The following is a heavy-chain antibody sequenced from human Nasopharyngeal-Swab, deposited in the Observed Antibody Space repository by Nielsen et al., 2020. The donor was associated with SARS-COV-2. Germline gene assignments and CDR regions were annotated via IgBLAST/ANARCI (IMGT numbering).Heavy chain of an antibody. CDR2: IRAKADGGTA. CDR3: STRPSDTHVL. V-gene: IGHV3-15*01. J-gene: IGHJ4*02. Sequence: GGSLRLSCAASGFSFTNDWFSWVRLAPGKGLEWIARIRAKADGGTADYAAPVLARFTISRDDSTSTVFLQMDNLKTEDTAVYYCSTRPSDTHVLWGPGTLVTVSS. CDR1: GFSFTNDW.